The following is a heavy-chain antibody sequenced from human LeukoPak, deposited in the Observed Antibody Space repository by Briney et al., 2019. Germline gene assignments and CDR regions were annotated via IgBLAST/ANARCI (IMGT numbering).Heavy chain of an antibody. CDR1: GYTFTGYY. D-gene: IGHD1-1*01. Sequence: ASVKVSCKASGYTFTGYYMHWVRQAPGQGLEWMGWINPNSGGTNYAQKFQGWVTMTRDTSISTAYMELGRLRSDDTAVYYCARAPRGNWNDVADYFDYWGQGTLVTVSS. V-gene: IGHV1-2*04. J-gene: IGHJ4*02. CDR3: ARAPRGNWNDVADYFDY. CDR2: INPNSGGT.